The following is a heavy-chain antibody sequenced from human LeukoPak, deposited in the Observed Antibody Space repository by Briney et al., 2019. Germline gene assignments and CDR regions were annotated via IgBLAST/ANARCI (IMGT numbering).Heavy chain of an antibody. CDR3: AKVMGNSGGGSFDAFDI. J-gene: IGHJ3*02. V-gene: IGHV3-23*01. CDR2: ISGSGGST. D-gene: IGHD6-19*01. Sequence: PGGSLRLSCAASGFTFDDYAMHWVRQAPGKGLEWVSAISGSGGSTYYADSVKGRFTTSRDNSKNTLYLQMNSLRAEDTAVYYCAKVMGNSGGGSFDAFDIWGQGTMVTVSS. CDR1: GFTFDDYA.